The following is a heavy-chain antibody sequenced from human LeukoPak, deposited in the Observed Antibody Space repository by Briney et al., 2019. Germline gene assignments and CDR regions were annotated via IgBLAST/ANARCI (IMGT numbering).Heavy chain of an antibody. Sequence: GGSLRLSCEASGFTFSTYSMSWVRQAPGRGLGWVSSISDHGRSIYYADSVKGRFTVSRDNSKNTRFLQINSLRVEDTAVYYCAKGASSSSFYYWGQGTLVTVS. CDR1: GFTFSTYS. J-gene: IGHJ4*02. CDR3: AKGASSSSFYY. CDR2: ISDHGRSI. D-gene: IGHD6-6*01. V-gene: IGHV3-23*01.